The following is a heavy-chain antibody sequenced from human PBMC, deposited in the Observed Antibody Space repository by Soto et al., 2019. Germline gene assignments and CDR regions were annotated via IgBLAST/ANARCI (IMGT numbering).Heavy chain of an antibody. CDR2: IYSGGST. CDR1: GFTVSSNY. CDR3: AKDGGYAYYDSSGYYLGY. J-gene: IGHJ4*02. Sequence: HPGGSLRLSCAASGFTVSSNYMSWVRQAPGKGLEWVSVIYSGGSTYYADSVKGRFTISRDNSKNTLYLQMNSLRAEDTAVYDCAKDGGYAYYDSSGYYLGYWGQGT. V-gene: IGHV3-53*01. D-gene: IGHD3-22*01.